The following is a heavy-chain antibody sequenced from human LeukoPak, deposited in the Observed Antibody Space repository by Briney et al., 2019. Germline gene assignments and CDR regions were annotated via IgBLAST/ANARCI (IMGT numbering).Heavy chain of an antibody. D-gene: IGHD3-9*01. CDR1: GGSFSGYY. V-gene: IGHV4-34*01. CDR2: INHSGST. CDR3: ARDGTNYDILTGYYYYYGMDV. J-gene: IGHJ6*02. Sequence: SETLSLTCAVYGGSFSGYYWSWIRQPPGKGLEWIGEINHSGSTNYNPSLKSRVTISVDTSKNQFSLKLSSVTAADTAVYYCARDGTNYDILTGYYYYYGMDVWGQGTTVTVSS.